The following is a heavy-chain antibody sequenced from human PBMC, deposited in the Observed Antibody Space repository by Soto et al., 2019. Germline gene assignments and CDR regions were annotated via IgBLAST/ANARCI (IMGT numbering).Heavy chain of an antibody. Sequence: SETLSLTCTVSGGSLNNHYWSWIRQPPGKGLEWIAYVYYSGSTNYSPSLKSRVTISMDTSKRQFSLKLSSVTAADTAVYYCTRSRWGYAFDIWGRGTMVTVSS. V-gene: IGHV4-59*11. D-gene: IGHD6-13*01. J-gene: IGHJ3*02. CDR3: TRSRWGYAFDI. CDR2: VYYSGST. CDR1: GGSLNNHY.